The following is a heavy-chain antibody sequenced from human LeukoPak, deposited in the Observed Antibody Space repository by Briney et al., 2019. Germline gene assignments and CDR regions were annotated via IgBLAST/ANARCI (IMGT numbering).Heavy chain of an antibody. CDR3: ARAGMGQQQRFDY. J-gene: IGHJ4*02. CDR2: GIPFFGTA. D-gene: IGHD6-13*01. CDR1: GGTFSSYA. Sequence: ASVKVSCNASGGTFSSYAICWVRKAPGPGHELMGGGIPFFGTANYTQKFQGRVTIAADESKSTAYMELSSLRSKDTAVYYCARAGMGQQQRFDYWGQGTLVTVSS. V-gene: IGHV1-69*01.